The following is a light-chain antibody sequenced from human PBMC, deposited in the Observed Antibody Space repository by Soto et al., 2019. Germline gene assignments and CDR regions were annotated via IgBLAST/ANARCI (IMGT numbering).Light chain of an antibody. CDR1: QSVTTK. J-gene: IGKJ4*01. CDR3: QQYNNWPPLT. Sequence: EIVMTQSPATLSVSPGERATLSCRASQSVTTKLAWYQQKPGQAPRLLIYGASTRATGIPARFSGSGSGTDFTLTISSLQSEDFAVYYCQQYNNWPPLTFGGGTKVDI. CDR2: GAS. V-gene: IGKV3D-15*01.